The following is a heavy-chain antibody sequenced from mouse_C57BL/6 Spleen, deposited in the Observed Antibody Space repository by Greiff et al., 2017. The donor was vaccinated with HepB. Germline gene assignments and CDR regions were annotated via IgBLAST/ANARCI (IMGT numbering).Heavy chain of an antibody. CDR1: GFTFSSYA. CDR2: ISDGGSYT. J-gene: IGHJ2*01. V-gene: IGHV5-4*03. D-gene: IGHD1-1*01. CDR3: ARGSRTTVVDYYFDY. Sequence: EVKVVESGGGLVKPGGSLKLSCAASGFTFSSYAMSWVRQTPEKRLEWVATISDGGSYTYYPDNVKGRYTISRDNAKNNLYLQMSHLKSEDTAMYYCARGSRTTVVDYYFDYWGQGTTLTVSS.